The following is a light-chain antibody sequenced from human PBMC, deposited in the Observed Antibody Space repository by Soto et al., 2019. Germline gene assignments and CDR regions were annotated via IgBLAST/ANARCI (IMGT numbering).Light chain of an antibody. CDR3: STWDDSLRGVL. Sequence: QSVLTQPPSASGTPGQRVTISCSGGSSNIGSNYAYWYRQLPGTAPKLVIYANSQRPSGVPDLFSGSKSGTSASLSISGLRSEYDADYFCSTWDDSLRGVLFGGGTKLTVL. CDR2: ANS. V-gene: IGLV1-47*01. J-gene: IGLJ2*01. CDR1: SSNIGSNY.